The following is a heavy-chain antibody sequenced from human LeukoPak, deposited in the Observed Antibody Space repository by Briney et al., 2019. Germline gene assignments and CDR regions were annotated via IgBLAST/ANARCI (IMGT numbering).Heavy chain of an antibody. Sequence: SETLSLTCTVSGGSISNYYWSWIRQPPGKGLEWIGSIYYSGSTYYNPSLKSRVTISVDTSKNQFSLKLSSVTAADTAVYYCASESRYCSSTSCYRTEYYYMGVWGKGTTVTISS. J-gene: IGHJ6*03. V-gene: IGHV4-39*01. CDR2: IYYSGST. CDR1: GGSISNYY. D-gene: IGHD2-2*01. CDR3: ASESRYCSSTSCYRTEYYYMGV.